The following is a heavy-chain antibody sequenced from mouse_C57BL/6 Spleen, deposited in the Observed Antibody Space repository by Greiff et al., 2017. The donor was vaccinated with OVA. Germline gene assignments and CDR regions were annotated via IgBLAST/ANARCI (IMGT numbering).Heavy chain of an antibody. CDR1: GYTFTDYN. V-gene: IGHV1-18*01. CDR3: AREGNYYGSRYFDV. J-gene: IGHJ1*03. Sequence: DVQLQESGPELVKPGASVKIPCKASGYTFTDYNMDWVKQSHGKSLEWIGDINPNNGGTIYNQKFKGKATLTVDKSSSTAYMELRSLTSEDTAVYYCAREGNYYGSRYFDVWGTGTTVTVSS. D-gene: IGHD1-1*01. CDR2: INPNNGGT.